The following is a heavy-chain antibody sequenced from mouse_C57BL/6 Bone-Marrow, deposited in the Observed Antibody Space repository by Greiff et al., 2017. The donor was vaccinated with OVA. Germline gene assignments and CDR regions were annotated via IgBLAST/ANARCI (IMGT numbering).Heavy chain of an antibody. V-gene: IGHV1-55*01. CDR3: ARGYDGSSWYFDV. CDR1: GYTFTSYW. Sequence: QVQLQQSGAELVKPGASVKMSCKASGYTFTSYWITWVKQRPGQGLEWIGDIYPGSGSTNYNEKFKSKATLTVDTSSSTAYMQLSSLTSEDSAVYYCARGYDGSSWYFDVWGTGTTVTVSS. D-gene: IGHD1-1*01. J-gene: IGHJ1*03. CDR2: IYPGSGST.